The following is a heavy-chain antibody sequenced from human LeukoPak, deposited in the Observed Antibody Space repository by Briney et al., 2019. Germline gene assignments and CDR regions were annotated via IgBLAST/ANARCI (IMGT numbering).Heavy chain of an antibody. Sequence: SVKVSCKASGGTFSSYAISWVRQAPGQGLEWMGGIIPIFGTANYAQKFQGRVTITADESTSTAYMELSSLRSEDTAVYYYAESERGHYDSSGFDYWGQGTLVTVSS. V-gene: IGHV1-69*13. J-gene: IGHJ4*02. CDR1: GGTFSSYA. CDR3: AESERGHYDSSGFDY. CDR2: IIPIFGTA. D-gene: IGHD3-22*01.